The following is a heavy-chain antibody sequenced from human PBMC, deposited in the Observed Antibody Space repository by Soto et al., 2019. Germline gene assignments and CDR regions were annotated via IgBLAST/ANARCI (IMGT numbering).Heavy chain of an antibody. CDR3: ARDRADTAMVSFRHPLTYYFYGMAV. CDR2: IIPIFGTA. D-gene: IGHD5-18*01. CDR1: GGTFSSYA. V-gene: IGHV1-69*13. J-gene: IGHJ6*02. Sequence: SVKVSCKASGGTFSSYAISWVRQAPGQGLEWMGGIIPIFGTANYAQKFQGRVTITADESTSTAYMELSSLRSEDTAVYYCARDRADTAMVSFRHPLTYYFYGMAVWGQGTTLTVSS.